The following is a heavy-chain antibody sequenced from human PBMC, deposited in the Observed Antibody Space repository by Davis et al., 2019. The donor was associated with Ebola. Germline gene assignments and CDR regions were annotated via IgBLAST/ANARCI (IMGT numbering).Heavy chain of an antibody. D-gene: IGHD5-12*01. CDR3: ARRGYSALD. Sequence: GGSLRLSCAASGFTVSSNYMSWVRQAPGKGLEWVANIKQDGSEKYYVDSVKGRFTISRDNAKNSLYLQMNSLRAEDTAVYYCARRGYSALDWGQGTLVTVSS. CDR1: GFTVSSNY. V-gene: IGHV3-7*03. CDR2: IKQDGSEK. J-gene: IGHJ4*02.